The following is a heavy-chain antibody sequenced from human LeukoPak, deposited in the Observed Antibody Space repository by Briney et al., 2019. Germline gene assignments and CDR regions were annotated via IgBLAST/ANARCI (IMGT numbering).Heavy chain of an antibody. CDR1: GFTFSNYA. CDR2: ISYDGSSK. D-gene: IGHD6-13*01. Sequence: GGSLRLSCAASGFTFSNYAMHWVRPAPGKGLEWVALISYDGSSKYYADSVKGRFTFSRDNSKNTLYLQMNSLRAEDTAVYYCARVHSSSWYCCSDYWGLGTLVTVSS. J-gene: IGHJ4*02. V-gene: IGHV3-30-3*01. CDR3: ARVHSSSWYCCSDY.